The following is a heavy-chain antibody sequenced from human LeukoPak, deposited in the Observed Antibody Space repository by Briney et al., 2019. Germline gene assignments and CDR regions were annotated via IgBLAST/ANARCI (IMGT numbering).Heavy chain of an antibody. D-gene: IGHD3-22*01. CDR3: ARGFSSQDSSGYHFDY. J-gene: IGHJ4*02. CDR2: INHSGST. CDR1: GGSFSGYY. V-gene: IGHV4-34*01. Sequence: SETLSLTCAVYGGSFSGYYWSWIRQPPGKGLEWIGEINHSGSTNYNPSLKSRVTISVDTSKNQFSLKLSSVTAADTAVYYCARGFSSQDSSGYHFDYWGQGTLVTVSS.